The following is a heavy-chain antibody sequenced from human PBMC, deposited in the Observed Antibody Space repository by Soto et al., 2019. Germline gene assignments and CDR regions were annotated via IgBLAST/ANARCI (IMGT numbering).Heavy chain of an antibody. CDR3: ARPHSYDSSGYYVYWYFDL. J-gene: IGHJ2*01. Sequence: EVQLVESGGGLVQPGGSLRLSCAASGFTFSSYSMNWVRQAPGKGLEWVSYISSSSSTIYYADAVKGRFTISRENAKNSLYLQMNSLRDEDTAVYYCARPHSYDSSGYYVYWYFDLWGRGTLVTVSS. CDR1: GFTFSSYS. V-gene: IGHV3-48*02. CDR2: ISSSSSTI. D-gene: IGHD3-22*01.